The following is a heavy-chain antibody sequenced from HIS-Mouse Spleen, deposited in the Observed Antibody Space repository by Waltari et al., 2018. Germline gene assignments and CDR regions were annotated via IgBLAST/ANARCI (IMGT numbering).Heavy chain of an antibody. D-gene: IGHD7-27*01. V-gene: IGHV1-2*02. CDR3: ARDHWGPSSYYFDY. CDR1: GYTFTVYY. Sequence: QVQLVQSGAEVKKPGASVTVSCKASGYTFTVYYMHSVPQAPGQGLEWMGWINPNSGGTNYAQKFQGRVTMTRDTSISTAYMELSRLRSDDTAVYYCARDHWGPSSYYFDYWGQGTLVTVSS. J-gene: IGHJ4*02. CDR2: INPNSGGT.